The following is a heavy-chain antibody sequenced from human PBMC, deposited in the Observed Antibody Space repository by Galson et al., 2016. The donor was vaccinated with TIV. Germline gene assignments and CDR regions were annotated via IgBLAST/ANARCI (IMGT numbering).Heavy chain of an antibody. CDR1: GFTFSSYD. Sequence: SLRLSCAASGFTFSSYDMHWVRQAAGKGLEWVSSIGTAGDTDYPGSVKGRFTISRENAKNSLYLQMSSLRAGDTAVYFCVRAAYCGGDCPYYFDFWGQGTLVTVSS. CDR3: VRAAYCGGDCPYYFDF. V-gene: IGHV3-13*01. D-gene: IGHD2-21*01. CDR2: IGTAGDT. J-gene: IGHJ4*02.